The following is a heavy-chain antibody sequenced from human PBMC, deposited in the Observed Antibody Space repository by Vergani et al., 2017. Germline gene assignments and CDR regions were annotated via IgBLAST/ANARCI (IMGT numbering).Heavy chain of an antibody. V-gene: IGHV3-66*02. Sequence: EVQLVESGGGLVQPGGSLRLSCAASGFTVSSTYMSWVRQAPGKGLEWVSVIYSGGSTYYADSVKGRFTISRDNSKNTLYLQMNSLRAEDTAVYYCASTGGNSDPEKPMDVWGQGTTVTVSS. CDR3: ASTGGNSDPEKPMDV. CDR2: IYSGGST. D-gene: IGHD4-23*01. J-gene: IGHJ6*02. CDR1: GFTVSSTY.